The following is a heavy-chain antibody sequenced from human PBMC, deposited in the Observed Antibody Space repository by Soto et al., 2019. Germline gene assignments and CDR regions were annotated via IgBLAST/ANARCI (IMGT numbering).Heavy chain of an antibody. CDR1: GFTFSSYA. CDR3: ARQYYFDS. V-gene: IGHV4-39*01. J-gene: IGHJ4*02. Sequence: GSLRLSCAASGFTFSSYAMSWVRQAPGKGLEWIGSIYYSGSTYYNPSLKSRVTISVDTSKNQFSLKLSSVTAADTAVYYCARQYYFDSWSQGTLVTVSS. CDR2: IYYSGST.